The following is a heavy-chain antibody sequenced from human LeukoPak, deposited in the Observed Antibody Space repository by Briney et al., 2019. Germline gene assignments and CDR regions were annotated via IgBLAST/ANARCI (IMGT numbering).Heavy chain of an antibody. CDR1: GYTLTELS. J-gene: IGHJ4*02. Sequence: ASVKVSCKVSGYTLTELSMHWVRQAPGKGLEWMGGFDPEDGETFYAQKFQGRVIMTEDTSTDTAYMELSSLRSEDTAVYYCATDYYYDSSGSYYTVDYWGQGTLVTVSS. CDR3: ATDYYYDSSGSYYTVDY. CDR2: FDPEDGET. V-gene: IGHV1-24*01. D-gene: IGHD3-22*01.